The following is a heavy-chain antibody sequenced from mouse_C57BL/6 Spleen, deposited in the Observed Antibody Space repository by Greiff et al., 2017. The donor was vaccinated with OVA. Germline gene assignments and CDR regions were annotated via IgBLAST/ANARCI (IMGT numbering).Heavy chain of an antibody. D-gene: IGHD2-1*01. CDR1: GYTFTDYE. V-gene: IGHV1-15*01. CDR3: TMREIYYGTWFAY. CDR2: IDPETGGT. J-gene: IGHJ3*01. Sequence: QVQLKESGAELVRPGASVTLSCKASGYTFTDYEMHWVKQTPVHGLEWIGAIDPETGGTAYNQKFKGKAILTADKSSSTAYMELRSLTSEDSAVYYCTMREIYYGTWFAYWGQGTLVTVSA.